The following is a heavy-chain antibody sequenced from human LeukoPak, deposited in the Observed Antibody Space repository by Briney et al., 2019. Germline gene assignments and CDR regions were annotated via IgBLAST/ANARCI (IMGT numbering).Heavy chain of an antibody. D-gene: IGHD3-22*01. CDR3: ATAYDSGGYYYLYFQH. V-gene: IGHV1-24*01. CDR2: FDPEDGET. J-gene: IGHJ1*01. Sequence: GASVKVSCKVSGYTLTELSMHWVRRAPGKGLEWMGGFDPEDGETIYAQKFQGRVTMTEDTSTDTAYMELSSLRSEDTAVYYCATAYDSGGYYYLYFQHWGQGTLVTVSS. CDR1: GYTLTELS.